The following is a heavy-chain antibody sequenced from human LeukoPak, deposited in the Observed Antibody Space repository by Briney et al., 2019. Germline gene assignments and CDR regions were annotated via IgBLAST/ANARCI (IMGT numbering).Heavy chain of an antibody. CDR3: ARDSNYYDSSGYYLDAFDI. V-gene: IGHV4-59*01. Sequence: SETLSLTCTVSGGSISRYYWSWIRQPPGKGLEWIGYIYYSGSTNYNPSLKSRVTISVDTSKNQFSLKLSSVTAADPAVYYCARDSNYYDSSGYYLDAFDIWGQGTMVTVSS. CDR2: IYYSGST. J-gene: IGHJ3*02. CDR1: GGSISRYY. D-gene: IGHD3-22*01.